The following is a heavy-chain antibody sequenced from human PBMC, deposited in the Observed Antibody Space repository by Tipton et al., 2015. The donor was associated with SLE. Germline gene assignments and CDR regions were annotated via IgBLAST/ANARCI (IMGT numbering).Heavy chain of an antibody. CDR3: VVGGLNRFRPCEF. V-gene: IGHV1-18*01. Sequence: QSGPEVKKPGASVKVSCKASANTFTTFGISWVRQAPGRGLEWMGWIRAYGGHSNSAPKLQGRLTLTTDTSTSTAYMELGSLRSDDTALYYCVVGGLNRFRPCEFWSQGTLVTVSS. D-gene: IGHD2-15*01. CDR2: IRAYGGHS. CDR1: ANTFTTFG. J-gene: IGHJ4*02.